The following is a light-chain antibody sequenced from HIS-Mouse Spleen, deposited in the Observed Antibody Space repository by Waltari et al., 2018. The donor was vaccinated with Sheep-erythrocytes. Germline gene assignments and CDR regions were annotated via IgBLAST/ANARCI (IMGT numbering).Light chain of an antibody. CDR2: LGS. V-gene: IGKV2-28*01. CDR3: MQDLQTRT. Sequence: DIVMTQSPLSLPVTPGEPASISCRSSQSLLHSNGYNYLDWYLEKPGQSPPLLIYLGSSGASGDHDRFSGSGSGTDITLQNIRLEAEDVVVYYCMQDLQTRTFGQGTKVDIK. CDR1: QSLLHSNGYNY. J-gene: IGKJ1*01.